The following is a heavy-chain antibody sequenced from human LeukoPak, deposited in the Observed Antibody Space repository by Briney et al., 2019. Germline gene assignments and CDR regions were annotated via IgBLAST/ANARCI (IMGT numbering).Heavy chain of an antibody. D-gene: IGHD3-10*01. J-gene: IGHJ4*02. Sequence: PGGSLRLSCAASGFTFNKYWLTWVRQAPGKGLEGVANINQDDIHIYYLYSVEPPFPITRDNANNSLHLQMHSLRAEDTAVYYCARVYYYSVSYYLSFFDYWGQGTLVTVSS. CDR2: INQDDIHI. CDR3: ARVYYYSVSYYLSFFDY. V-gene: IGHV3-7*01. CDR1: GFTFNKYW.